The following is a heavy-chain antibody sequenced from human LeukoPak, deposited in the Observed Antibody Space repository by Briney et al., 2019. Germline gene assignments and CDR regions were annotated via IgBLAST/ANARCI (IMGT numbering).Heavy chain of an antibody. V-gene: IGHV1-18*01. Sequence: GASVKVSCKASGYTFTSYGISWVRQAPGQGLEWMGWISAYNGNTNYAQKLQGRVTMTTDTSTSTAYMELRSLRSDDTAVYYCARVAYSSSWYAQTFNWFDPWGQGTLVTVSS. CDR1: GYTFTSYG. D-gene: IGHD6-13*01. CDR3: ARVAYSSSWYAQTFNWFDP. CDR2: ISAYNGNT. J-gene: IGHJ5*02.